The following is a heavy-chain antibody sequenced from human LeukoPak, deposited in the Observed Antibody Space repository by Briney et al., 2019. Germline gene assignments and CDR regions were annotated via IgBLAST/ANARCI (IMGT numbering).Heavy chain of an antibody. D-gene: IGHD5-18*01. Sequence: SETLSLTCAVYGGSFSGYYWSWIRQPPGKGLEWIGEINHSGSTNYNPSLKSRVTISVDTSKNQFSLKLSSVTAADTAVYYCARGRWSPRRYYTAMALRRADAFDIWGQGTMVTVSS. CDR2: INHSGST. V-gene: IGHV4-34*01. CDR3: ARGRWSPRRYYTAMALRRADAFDI. J-gene: IGHJ3*02. CDR1: GGSFSGYY.